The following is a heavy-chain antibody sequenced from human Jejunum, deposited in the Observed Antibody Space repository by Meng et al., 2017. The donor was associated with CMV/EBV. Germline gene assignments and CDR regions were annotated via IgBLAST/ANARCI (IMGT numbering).Heavy chain of an antibody. Sequence: VGAWGALGHPGGSLILSCVASGFTLSRYWMSWVRQAPGKGLEWVANIKQDGSEKYYVDSVKGRYTISRDNAKNSLYLQMNSLRAEDSAVYSCARDAGAAQIDYWGRGTLVTVSS. D-gene: IGHD6-6*01. CDR3: ARDAGAAQIDY. CDR2: IKQDGSEK. J-gene: IGHJ4*02. CDR1: GFTLSRYW. V-gene: IGHV3-7*04.